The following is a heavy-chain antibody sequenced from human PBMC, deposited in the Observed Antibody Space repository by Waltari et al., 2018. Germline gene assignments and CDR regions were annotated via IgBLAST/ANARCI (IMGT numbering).Heavy chain of an antibody. CDR2: INHSGST. CDR3: ARVYYDSSGPGHDAFDI. Sequence: QVQLQQWGAGLLKPSETLSLTCAVYGGSFSGYYWSWIRQPPGKGREWIGEINHSGSTNYNPSLKSRVTISVDTSKNQFSLKLGSETAADTAVYYCARVYYDSSGPGHDAFDIWGQGTMVTVSS. D-gene: IGHD3-22*01. V-gene: IGHV4-34*01. J-gene: IGHJ3*02. CDR1: GGSFSGYY.